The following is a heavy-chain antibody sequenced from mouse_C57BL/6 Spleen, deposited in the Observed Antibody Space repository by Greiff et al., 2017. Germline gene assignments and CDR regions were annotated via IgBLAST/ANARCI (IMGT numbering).Heavy chain of an antibody. CDR3: ARDYGYDEGYFDY. D-gene: IGHD2-2*01. J-gene: IGHJ2*01. Sequence: EVQLQQSGPELVKPGASVKISCKASGYSFTGYYMNWVKQSPEKSLEWIGEINPSTGGTTYNQKFKAKATLTVDKSSSTAYMQLKSLTSEDSAVYYCARDYGYDEGYFDYWGQGTTLTVSS. CDR1: GYSFTGYY. CDR2: INPSTGGT. V-gene: IGHV1-42*01.